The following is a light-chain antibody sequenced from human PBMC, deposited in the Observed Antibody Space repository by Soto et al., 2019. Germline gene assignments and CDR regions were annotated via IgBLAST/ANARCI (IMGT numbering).Light chain of an antibody. V-gene: IGKV2-30*02. Sequence: DVVMPQSPLSLPVTLGQPASISCRSSQSLIHSDGDTYLNWFQQRPGQSPRRLIYKVSDRDSGVRDRFRSSGADTDFPLNISRVEPDDVWISYCMQVTHWPWTFGQGTEVEIK. CDR3: MQVTHWPWT. CDR2: KVS. J-gene: IGKJ1*01. CDR1: QSLIHSDGDTY.